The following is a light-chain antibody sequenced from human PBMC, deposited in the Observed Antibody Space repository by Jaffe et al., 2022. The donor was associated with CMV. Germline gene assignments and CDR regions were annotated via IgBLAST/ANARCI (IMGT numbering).Light chain of an antibody. CDR1: QGISSW. CDR3: QQYHSYPIT. J-gene: IGKJ5*01. Sequence: DIQMTQSPSSLSASVGDRVTITCRASQGISSWLAWYQQRPEKAPKSLIYKASSLQVGVPSRFSGSGSGTDFTLTISSLQPEDFATYYCQQYHSYPITFGQGTRLEIK. CDR2: KAS. V-gene: IGKV1D-16*01.